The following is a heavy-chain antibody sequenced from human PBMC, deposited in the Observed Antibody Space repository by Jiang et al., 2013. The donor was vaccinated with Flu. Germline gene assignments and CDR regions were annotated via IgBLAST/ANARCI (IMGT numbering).Heavy chain of an antibody. CDR2: IYPGNSDT. J-gene: IGHJ5*02. CDR3: ARHRLPRFTMVNPPDT. CDR1: GYSFSTYW. Sequence: GAEVKKPGESLRISCKASGYSFSTYWIGWVRQMPGKGLQCMGIIYPGNSDTRYSPSFQGQVTISVDKSISTAYLQWSSLKASDTAIYYCARHRLPRFTMVNPPDTWGQGTLVTVSS. D-gene: IGHD3-10*01. V-gene: IGHV5-51*01.